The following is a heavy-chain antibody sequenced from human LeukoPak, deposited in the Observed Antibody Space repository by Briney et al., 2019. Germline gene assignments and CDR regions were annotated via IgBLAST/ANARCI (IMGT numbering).Heavy chain of an antibody. CDR3: ARANPGDLTP. CDR1: GFTFTKYW. CDR2: IISDGSGK. Sequence: PGGSLRLSCAASGFTFTKYWIHWVRQAPGEGPVWVSRIISDGSGKNYADSVKGRFTISRDNAKNTAYLQMNSLRPEDTAVYYCARANPGDLTPWGQGTLVIVSS. J-gene: IGHJ5*02. V-gene: IGHV3-74*01. D-gene: IGHD3-16*01.